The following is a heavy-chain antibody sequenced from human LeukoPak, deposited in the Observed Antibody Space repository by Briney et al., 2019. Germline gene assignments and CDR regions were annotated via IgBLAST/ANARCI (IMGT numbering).Heavy chain of an antibody. CDR1: GGSISSYY. D-gene: IGHD5-18*01. Sequence: PSETLSLTCTVSGGSISSYYWSWIRQPAGKGLEWIGRIYSSGSTNYNPSLKSRVTISVDKSKNQFSLKVNSVTAADTAVYYCVGIQLWSNFYYYMDVWGKGTTVTVSS. J-gene: IGHJ6*03. CDR2: IYSSGST. V-gene: IGHV4-4*07. CDR3: VGIQLWSNFYYYMDV.